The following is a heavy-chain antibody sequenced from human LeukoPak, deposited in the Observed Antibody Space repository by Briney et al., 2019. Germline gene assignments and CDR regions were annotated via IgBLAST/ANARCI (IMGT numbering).Heavy chain of an antibody. V-gene: IGHV3-48*04. J-gene: IGHJ4*02. CDR3: AKDQGQLLWFGEFDY. D-gene: IGHD3-10*01. CDR2: ISSSSSTI. Sequence: PGGSLRLSCAASGFTFSTYSMNWVRQTPGKGLEWVSYISSSSSTILYADSVKGRFTISRDNAKNSLYLQMNSLGAADTAVYYCAKDQGQLLWFGEFDYWGQGTLVTVSS. CDR1: GFTFSTYS.